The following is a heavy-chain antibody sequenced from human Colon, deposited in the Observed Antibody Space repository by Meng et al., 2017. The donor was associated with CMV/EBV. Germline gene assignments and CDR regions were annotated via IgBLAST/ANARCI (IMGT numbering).Heavy chain of an antibody. CDR2: ISDSGLSI. CDR1: GFTLSHHD. V-gene: IGHV3-48*03. D-gene: IGHD3-22*01. Sequence: GESLKISCAASGFTLSHHDMNWVRQAPGKGLEWISYISDSGLSIKYTDSVKGRFTISRDNAKNSLYLQMNSLGDEDTAVYYCARDDDYYSSSGDQRLLEYWGQGTLVTVSS. J-gene: IGHJ4*02. CDR3: ARDDDYYSSSGDQRLLEY.